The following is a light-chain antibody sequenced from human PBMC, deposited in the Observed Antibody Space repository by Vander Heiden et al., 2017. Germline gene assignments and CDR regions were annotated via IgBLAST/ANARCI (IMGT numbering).Light chain of an antibody. J-gene: IGLJ2*01. V-gene: IGLV1-40*01. CDR3: QSYDSSLSVV. CDR2: GNT. Sequence: QSVLTQPPSVSGAPGQRIIISCTGRSSNIRAGYGVPWYQQLPGTAPNLLIYGNTNRPAGVPDRFSGSKSGTSAALAITGLQAEDEADYYCQSYDSSLSVVFGGGTKLTVL. CDR1: SSNIRAGYG.